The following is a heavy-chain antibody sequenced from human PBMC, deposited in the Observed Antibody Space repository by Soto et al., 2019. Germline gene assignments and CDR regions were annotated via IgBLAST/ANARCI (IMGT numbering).Heavy chain of an antibody. Sequence: SETLSLTCTVSGGSISSYYWSWIRQPPGKGLEWIGYIYYSGSTNYNPSLKSRVTISVDTSKNQFSLKLSSVTAADTAVYYCARESHSGSYREFDPWGQGTLVNVSS. CDR3: ARESHSGSYREFDP. D-gene: IGHD1-26*01. J-gene: IGHJ5*02. CDR2: IYYSGST. CDR1: GGSISSYY. V-gene: IGHV4-59*01.